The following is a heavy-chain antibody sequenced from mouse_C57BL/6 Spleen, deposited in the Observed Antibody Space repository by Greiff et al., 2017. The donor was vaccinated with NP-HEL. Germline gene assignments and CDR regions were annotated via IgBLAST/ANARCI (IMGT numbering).Heavy chain of an antibody. D-gene: IGHD1-1*01. CDR1: DSEVFPIAY. J-gene: IGHJ1*03. CDR2: ILPSIGRT. Sequence: VQLQESGSELRSPGSSVKLSCKDFDSEVFPIAYMSWVRQKPGHGFEWIGGILPSIGRTIYGEKFEDKATLDADTLSNTAYLELNSLTSEDSASYYCARNYGSSHWYFDVWGTGTTVTVSS. CDR3: ARNYGSSHWYFDV. V-gene: IGHV15-2*01.